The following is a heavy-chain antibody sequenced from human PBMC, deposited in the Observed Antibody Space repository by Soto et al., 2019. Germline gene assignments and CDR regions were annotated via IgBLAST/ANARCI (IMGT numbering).Heavy chain of an antibody. CDR3: ARASHWSSGYYHYYYATDV. Sequence: PGGSLRLSCAASGSTFSVYSMTWVRQAPGKGLEWVANIKEDGSEKYYVDSVKGRFTISRDNAKNSLYLRMNSLRAEDTAVYYCARASHWSSGYYHYYYATDVWGQGTTVTVSS. J-gene: IGHJ6*02. CDR1: GSTFSVYS. CDR2: IKEDGSEK. V-gene: IGHV3-7*01. D-gene: IGHD3-22*01.